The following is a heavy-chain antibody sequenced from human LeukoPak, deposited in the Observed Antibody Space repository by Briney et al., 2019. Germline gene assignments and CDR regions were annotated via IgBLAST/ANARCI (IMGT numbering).Heavy chain of an antibody. V-gene: IGHV4-39*07. J-gene: IGHJ4*01. CDR2: IYYSGST. D-gene: IGHD3-10*01. CDR3: ARGGRVLWFGELYNPEPPDY. CDR1: GGSISSSSYY. Sequence: PSETLSLTCTVSGGSISSSSYYWGWIRQPPGKGLEWIGSIYYSGSTYYNPSLKSRVTISVDTSKNQFSLKLSSVSAADTAVYYCARGGRVLWFGELYNPEPPDYWGHGTLVTVSS.